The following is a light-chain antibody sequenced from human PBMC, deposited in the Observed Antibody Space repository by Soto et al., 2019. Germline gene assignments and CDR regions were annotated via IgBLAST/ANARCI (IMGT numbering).Light chain of an antibody. CDR2: EVD. CDR1: SSDVGGYNY. J-gene: IGLJ1*01. CDR3: SSSAGYFYV. V-gene: IGLV2-8*01. Sequence: QSVLTQPPSAPGSPGQSVTISCTGTSSDVGGYNYVSWYQHHPGPLPKVMLYEVDKRPAGVPDRFSGSKSGNTAALTISGLQAEDEADYYCSSSAGYFYVFGAATKFTVL.